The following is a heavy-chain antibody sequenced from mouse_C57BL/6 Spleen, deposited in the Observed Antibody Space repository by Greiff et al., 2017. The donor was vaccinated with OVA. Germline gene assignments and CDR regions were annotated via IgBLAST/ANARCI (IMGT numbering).Heavy chain of an antibody. CDR1: GFTFSSYT. D-gene: IGHD2-4*01. CDR3: ARNFRGDDYDAWFAY. J-gene: IGHJ3*01. CDR2: ISGGGGNT. V-gene: IGHV5-9*04. Sequence: EVKLVESGGGLVKPGGSLKLSCAASGFTFSSYTMSWVRQTPEQRLEWVATISGGGGNTYYPDSVKGRFTISRDNAKNTLYLQMSNLRSEDTAMYYCARNFRGDDYDAWFAYWGQGTLVTVSA.